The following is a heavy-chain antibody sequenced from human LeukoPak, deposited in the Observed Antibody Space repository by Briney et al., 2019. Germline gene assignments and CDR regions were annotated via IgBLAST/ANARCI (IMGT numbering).Heavy chain of an antibody. CDR1: GFTFSSYI. CDR2: ISSSSSYI. V-gene: IGHV3-21*01. Sequence: GGSLRLSCAASGFTFSSYIMNWVRQAPGKGLEWVSSISSSSSYIYYADSVKGRFTISRDNAKNSLYLQMNSLRAEDTAVYYCAREGNSNEIDYWGQGTLVTVSS. J-gene: IGHJ4*02. CDR3: AREGNSNEIDY. D-gene: IGHD1-1*01.